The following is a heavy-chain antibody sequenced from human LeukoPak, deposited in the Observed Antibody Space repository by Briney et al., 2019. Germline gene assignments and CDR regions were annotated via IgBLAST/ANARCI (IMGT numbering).Heavy chain of an antibody. CDR3: ARHSAAHYYMDV. CDR2: IYSTGST. D-gene: IGHD2-21*01. J-gene: IGHJ6*03. V-gene: IGHV4-4*07. CDR1: GGFISSYY. Sequence: SETLSLTCTVSGGFISSYYWSWIRQPAGKGLEWIGRIYSTGSTNYNPSLKSRVTMSVDTSKNQFSLRLRSVTAADTAVYYCARHSAAHYYMDVWGKGTTVTVSS.